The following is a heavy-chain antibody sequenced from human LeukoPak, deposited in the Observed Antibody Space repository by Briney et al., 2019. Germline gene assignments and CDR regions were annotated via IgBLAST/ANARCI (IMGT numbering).Heavy chain of an antibody. V-gene: IGHV3-23*01. CDR2: ISNSGGST. Sequence: GGSLRLSCAASEFTFSSYAMSWVRQAPGKGLEWVSAISNSGGSTYYADSVKGRFTISRDNSKNTLFLQMNSLTAEDTAVYYCAKTTRVAAGYYMDVWGKGTTVTVSS. CDR3: AKTTRVAAGYYMDV. D-gene: IGHD2-15*01. J-gene: IGHJ6*03. CDR1: EFTFSSYA.